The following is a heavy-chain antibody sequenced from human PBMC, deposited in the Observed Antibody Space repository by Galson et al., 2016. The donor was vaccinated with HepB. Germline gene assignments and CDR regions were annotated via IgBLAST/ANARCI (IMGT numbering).Heavy chain of an antibody. J-gene: IGHJ4*02. CDR2: IKSKTDGGTT. CDR3: TTVSLSAYDSSACDC. V-gene: IGHV3-15*01. CDR1: GFTFSNAW. Sequence: SLRLSCAASGFTFSNAWMSWVRQAPGKGLEWVGRIKSKTDGGTTDYGVPVKGRFVISRDDSKNTLSLQMNSLKSEDSAVYYCTTVSLSAYDSSACDCWGQGTLVTVSS. D-gene: IGHD3-22*01.